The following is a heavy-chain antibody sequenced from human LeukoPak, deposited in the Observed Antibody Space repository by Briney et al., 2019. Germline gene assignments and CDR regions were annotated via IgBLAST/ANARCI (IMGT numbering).Heavy chain of an antibody. D-gene: IGHD3-3*01. CDR2: ISSSSSYI. CDR3: ARGHATNFGQNAFDF. V-gene: IGHV3-21*01. CDR1: GFTFSSYS. Sequence: GGSLRLSCAASGFTFSSYSMNWVRQAPGKGLEWVSSISSSSSYIYYADSVKGRFTISRDNAKNSLYLQMNSLRAEDTAVYYCARGHATNFGQNAFDFWGQGTMVTVSS. J-gene: IGHJ3*01.